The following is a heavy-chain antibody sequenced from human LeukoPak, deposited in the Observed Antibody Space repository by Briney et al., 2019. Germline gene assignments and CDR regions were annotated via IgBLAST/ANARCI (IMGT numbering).Heavy chain of an antibody. CDR3: ARRSDLLMVYSPRAYYFDY. J-gene: IGHJ4*02. Sequence: PGGSLRLSCAASGFTFSSYWMSWVRQAPGKGLEWVANIKQDGSEKYYVDSVKGRFTISRDNAKNSLYLQMNSLRAEDTAVYYCARRSDLLMVYSPRAYYFDYWGQGALVTVSS. V-gene: IGHV3-7*01. CDR2: IKQDGSEK. CDR1: GFTFSSYW. D-gene: IGHD2-8*01.